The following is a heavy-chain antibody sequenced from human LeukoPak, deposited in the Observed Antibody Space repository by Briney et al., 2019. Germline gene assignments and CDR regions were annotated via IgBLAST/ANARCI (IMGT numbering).Heavy chain of an antibody. V-gene: IGHV3-7*01. CDR2: IKQDGSEK. D-gene: IGHD3-3*01. CDR1: GFTFSSYW. Sequence: GGSLRLSCAASGFTFSSYWMSWVRQAPGKGLEWVANIKQDGSEKYYVDSVKGRFTISRDNAKNSLYLQMNSLRAEDTAVYYCARGGGSYDFWSGYLRPEYYYYMDVWGKGTTVTVSS. J-gene: IGHJ6*03. CDR3: ARGGGSYDFWSGYLRPEYYYYMDV.